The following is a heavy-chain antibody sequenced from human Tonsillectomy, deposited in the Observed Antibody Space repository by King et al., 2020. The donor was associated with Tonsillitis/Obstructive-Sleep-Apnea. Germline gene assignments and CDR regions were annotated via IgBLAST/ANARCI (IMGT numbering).Heavy chain of an antibody. Sequence: VQLQQWGAGLLKPSETLSLTCAVYGGSFSGYYWNWIRQPPGKGLDWIGEINHSRSTNYNPSLKNRVTISLDTSKNQFSLKLSSVTAADTAVYYCARDKLITMVQGDAFEIWGQGTMVTVSS. CDR3: ARDKLITMVQGDAFEI. V-gene: IGHV4-34*01. CDR2: INHSRST. J-gene: IGHJ3*02. D-gene: IGHD3-10*01. CDR1: GGSFSGYY.